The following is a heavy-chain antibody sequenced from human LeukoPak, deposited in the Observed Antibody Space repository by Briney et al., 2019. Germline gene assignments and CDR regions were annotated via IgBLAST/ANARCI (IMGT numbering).Heavy chain of an antibody. CDR2: IYTSGST. V-gene: IGHV4-61*02. D-gene: IGHD3-10*01. J-gene: IGHJ6*03. Sequence: SETLSLTCTVSGGSLSSGSYQGGWGRQPAGRGLELVGRIYTSGSTNYNPSLKSRVTISVDTSKNQFSLKLSSVTAADTAVYYCARESESLVRGRHYYYYMDVWGKGTTVTISS. CDR3: ARESESLVRGRHYYYYMDV. CDR1: GGSLSSGSYQ.